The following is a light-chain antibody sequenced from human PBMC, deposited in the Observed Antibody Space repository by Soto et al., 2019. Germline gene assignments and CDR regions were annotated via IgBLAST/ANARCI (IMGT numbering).Light chain of an antibody. V-gene: IGLV2-14*01. CDR2: EVS. CDR1: SSDVGGYNY. CDR3: SSYTSSSTYA. J-gene: IGLJ1*01. Sequence: QSALTRPASVSGSPGQSITISCTGTSSDVGGYNYVSWYQQHPGKAPKLMIYEVSNRPSGVSNRFSGSKSGNTASLTISGLQAEDEADYYCSSYTSSSTYAFGTGTKV.